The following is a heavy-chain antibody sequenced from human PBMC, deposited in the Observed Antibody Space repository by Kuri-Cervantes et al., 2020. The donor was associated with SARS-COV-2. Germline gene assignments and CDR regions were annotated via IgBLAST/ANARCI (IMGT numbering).Heavy chain of an antibody. CDR1: GFTVSSNY. Sequence: GGSLRLSCAASGFTVSSNYMSWVRQAPGKGLEWVSVIYSGCSTYYADTVKGRFTISRDNSKNTLYLQMNSLRAEDKAVYYCAKDLVGATYDAFDIWGQGTMVTVSS. J-gene: IGHJ3*02. V-gene: IGHV3-53*01. D-gene: IGHD1-26*01. CDR3: AKDLVGATYDAFDI. CDR2: IYSGCST.